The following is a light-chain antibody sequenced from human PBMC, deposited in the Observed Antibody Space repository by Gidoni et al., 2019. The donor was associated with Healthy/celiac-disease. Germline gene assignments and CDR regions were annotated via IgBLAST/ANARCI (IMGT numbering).Light chain of an antibody. CDR1: SSSIARNY. CDR3: QSYDSSNPVV. V-gene: IGLV6-57*01. Sequence: NFLLTHPHSVSESPGKPVTISCTRSSSSIARNYVQWYQQRPGSSPTTVIYEDNQRPSGVPDRFSGSIDSSSNYASLTISGLKTEDEADYYCQSYDSSNPVVFGGGTKLTVL. J-gene: IGLJ2*01. CDR2: EDN.